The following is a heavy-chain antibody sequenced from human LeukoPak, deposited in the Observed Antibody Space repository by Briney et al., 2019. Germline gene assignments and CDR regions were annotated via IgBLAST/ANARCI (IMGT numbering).Heavy chain of an antibody. CDR3: ARDRGYWFDP. V-gene: IGHV1-18*04. J-gene: IGHJ5*02. CDR2: ISAYNGNT. CDR1: GYTFTDYY. Sequence: GASVKVSCKASGYTFTDYYIHWVRQAPGQGLEWMGWISAYNGNTNYAQKLQGRVTMTTDTSTSTAYMELRSLRSDDTAVYYCARDRGYWFDPWGQGTLVTVSS.